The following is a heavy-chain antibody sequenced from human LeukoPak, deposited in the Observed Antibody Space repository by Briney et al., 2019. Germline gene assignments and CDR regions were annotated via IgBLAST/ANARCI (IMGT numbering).Heavy chain of an antibody. J-gene: IGHJ3*02. CDR2: IKQDGSEK. CDR3: ARDQEGGSGSYYIVDAFDI. D-gene: IGHD3-10*01. V-gene: IGHV3-7*01. Sequence: LAGGSLRLSCAASGCTFTNYAMSWVRQAPGKGLEWVANIKQDGSEKYYVDSVKGRFTISRDNAKNSLYLQMNSLRAEDTAVYYCARDQEGGSGSYYIVDAFDIWGQGTMVTVSS. CDR1: GCTFTNYA.